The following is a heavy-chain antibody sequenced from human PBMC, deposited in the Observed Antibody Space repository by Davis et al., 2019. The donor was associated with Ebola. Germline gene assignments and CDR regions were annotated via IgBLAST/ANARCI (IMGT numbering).Heavy chain of an antibody. V-gene: IGHV4-59*11. Sequence: PSETLSLTCTVSDASISGHYWNWFRQPPGKGLEWIGFISGSGRTSYNPSLKSRVTISADTSKTHFSLNLSSVTAADTAVYFCSRFGEGAYWGQGTLVTVSS. CDR2: ISGSGRT. J-gene: IGHJ4*02. CDR1: DASISGHY. CDR3: SRFGEGAY. D-gene: IGHD2-21*01.